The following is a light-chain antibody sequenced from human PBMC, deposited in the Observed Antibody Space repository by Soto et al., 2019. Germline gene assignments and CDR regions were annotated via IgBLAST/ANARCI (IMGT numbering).Light chain of an antibody. V-gene: IGKV3-11*01. CDR3: QQRTNWPPT. CDR2: SAS. Sequence: EIVLTQSPATQSLSPGERATLSSRGSQSVRNDLVWYHQKPGQAPRVLIYSASNRATGIPARFSGSGSGTDFTLTISSLEPEDFAVYYCQQRTNWPPTFGGGTKVEMK. J-gene: IGKJ4*01. CDR1: QSVRND.